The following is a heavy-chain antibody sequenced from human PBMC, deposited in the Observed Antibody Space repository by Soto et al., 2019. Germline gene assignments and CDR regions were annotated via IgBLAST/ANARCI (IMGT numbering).Heavy chain of an antibody. V-gene: IGHV1-18*04. CDR3: ARDPPIEVAGQLDY. CDR1: GYTFTSYG. CDR2: ISAYNGNT. Sequence: GASVKVSCKASGYTFTSYGISWVRQAPGQGLEWMGWISAYNGNTNYAQKLQGRVTMTTDTSTSTAYMELRSLRSDDTAVYYCARDPPIEVAGQLDYWGQGTLVTVSS. D-gene: IGHD6-19*01. J-gene: IGHJ4*02.